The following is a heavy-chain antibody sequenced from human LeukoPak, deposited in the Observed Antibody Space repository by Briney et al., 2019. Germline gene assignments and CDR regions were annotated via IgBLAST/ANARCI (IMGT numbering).Heavy chain of an antibody. V-gene: IGHV1-18*01. J-gene: IGHJ4*02. Sequence: ASVKVSCKASGYTFTSYGISWVRQAPGQGLEWMGWISAYNGNTNYAQKFQGRVTMTRDTSTSTVYMELSSLRSEDTAVYYCARAQLTSSWYMPDYWGQGTLVTVSS. CDR2: ISAYNGNT. D-gene: IGHD6-13*01. CDR1: GYTFTSYG. CDR3: ARAQLTSSWYMPDY.